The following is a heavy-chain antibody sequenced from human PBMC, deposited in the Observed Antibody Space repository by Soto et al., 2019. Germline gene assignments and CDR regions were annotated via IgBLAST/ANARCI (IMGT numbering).Heavy chain of an antibody. V-gene: IGHV3-74*01. CDR2: MNCDGGII. J-gene: IGHJ4*02. Sequence: PGGSLRLSCTPSGFTFSSYCMQWVRQAPLQGLEWVSRMNCDGGIINYADSWKGRFTGSRDNSRNTLYLQVNSLRAEDTAVYYCARPSAWIQLWTEFDYWGQGTLVTDSS. CDR3: ARPSAWIQLWTEFDY. D-gene: IGHD5-18*01. CDR1: GFTFSSYC.